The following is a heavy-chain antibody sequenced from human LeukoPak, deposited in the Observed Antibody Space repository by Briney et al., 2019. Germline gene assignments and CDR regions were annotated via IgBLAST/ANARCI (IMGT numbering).Heavy chain of an antibody. CDR3: ARNWNDDY. J-gene: IGHJ4*02. V-gene: IGHV3-7*01. Sequence: GGSLRLSCVASGFTFGKYWMSWVRQAPGKGLEWVANIKLDGSEKNYVDSVKGRFTISRDNTKNTLYLQMNSLRAEDTAVYYCARNWNDDYWGQGTLVTVSS. CDR1: GFTFGKYW. D-gene: IGHD1-1*01. CDR2: IKLDGSEK.